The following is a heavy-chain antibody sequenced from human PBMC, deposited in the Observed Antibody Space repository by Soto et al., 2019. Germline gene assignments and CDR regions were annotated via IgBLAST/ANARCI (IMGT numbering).Heavy chain of an antibody. D-gene: IGHD4-17*01. CDR3: ARGPDYGDYQGNEATLDY. Sequence: EVQLVESGGGLVQPGGSLRLSCAASGFTFSSYWMHWVRQAPGKGLVWVSRINSDGSSTSYADSVKGRFTISRDNAKNTLYLQMNSLRAEDTAVYYCARGPDYGDYQGNEATLDYWGQGTLVTVSS. CDR2: INSDGSST. CDR1: GFTFSSYW. V-gene: IGHV3-74*01. J-gene: IGHJ4*02.